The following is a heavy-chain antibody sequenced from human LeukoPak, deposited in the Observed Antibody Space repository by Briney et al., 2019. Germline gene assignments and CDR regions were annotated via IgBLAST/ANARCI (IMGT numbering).Heavy chain of an antibody. V-gene: IGHV3-23*01. CDR2: ISGSGDVT. CDR1: RFTFSDAW. Sequence: GGSLTLSCAVSRFTFSDAWMSWVRQAPGKGLEWVSAISGSGDVTYYADSVKGRFTISRDNSKNTLYLQMNSLRAEDTAVYYCAKRGILTGYYLYFFDYWGQGALVSVSS. CDR3: AKRGILTGYYLYFFDY. J-gene: IGHJ4*02. D-gene: IGHD3-9*01.